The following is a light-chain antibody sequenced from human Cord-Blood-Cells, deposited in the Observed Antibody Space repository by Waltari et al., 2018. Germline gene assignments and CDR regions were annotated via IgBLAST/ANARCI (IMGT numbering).Light chain of an antibody. CDR3: CSYAGSSTFHVV. CDR2: EGS. J-gene: IGLJ2*01. Sequence: QSALTQPASVSGSPGQSITISCTGTSSDVGSYNLVSWYQQHPGKAPKLMIYEGSKRPSGVSNRVSGSKSVNTASLTISGLQAEDEADYYCCSYAGSSTFHVVFGGGTKLTVL. V-gene: IGLV2-23*03. CDR1: SSDVGSYNL.